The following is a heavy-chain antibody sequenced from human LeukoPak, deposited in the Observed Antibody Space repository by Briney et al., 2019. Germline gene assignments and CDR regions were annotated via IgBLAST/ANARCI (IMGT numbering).Heavy chain of an antibody. J-gene: IGHJ3*02. CDR3: AKDVSNFIGASDT. CDR1: GFAFSSDA. Sequence: PGGSLRLSCAASGFAFSSDAMTWVRQTPGKGLEWVSTIDVSGDSTYYADSVKGRFTISRDNPKNTLYLQVNSLRVEDTAVYYCAKDVSNFIGASDTWGQGTMVTVSS. CDR2: IDVSGDST. D-gene: IGHD2-8*01. V-gene: IGHV3-23*01.